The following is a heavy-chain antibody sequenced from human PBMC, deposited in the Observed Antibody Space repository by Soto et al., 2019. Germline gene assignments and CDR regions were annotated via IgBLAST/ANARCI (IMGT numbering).Heavy chain of an antibody. J-gene: IGHJ3*02. CDR3: ARDRDGFDS. Sequence: QVQLQESGPGLVKPSETLSLTCTVSGVSISSHYWNWIRQPPGKGLEWIGYIYYSGSISYNASLQSRVTMSVDTSKNHLSLKLTSVPAADTAVYYCARDRDGFDSWGQGTLVTVSS. V-gene: IGHV4-59*11. CDR1: GVSISSHY. CDR2: IYYSGSI.